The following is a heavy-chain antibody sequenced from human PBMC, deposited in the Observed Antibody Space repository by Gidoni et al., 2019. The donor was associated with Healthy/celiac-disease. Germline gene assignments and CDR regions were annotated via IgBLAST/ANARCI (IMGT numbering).Heavy chain of an antibody. V-gene: IGHV3-23*01. D-gene: IGHD3-10*01. CDR3: ARDLRITMVRGIGY. CDR2: ISGSGGST. J-gene: IGHJ4*02. Sequence: EVQLLESGGGLVQPGGSRRLSCAASGFTFSSYAMSWVRQAPGKGLEWVSAISGSGGSTYYADSVKGRFTISRDNSKNTLYLQMNSLRAEDTAVYYCARDLRITMVRGIGYWGQGTLVTVSS. CDR1: GFTFSSYA.